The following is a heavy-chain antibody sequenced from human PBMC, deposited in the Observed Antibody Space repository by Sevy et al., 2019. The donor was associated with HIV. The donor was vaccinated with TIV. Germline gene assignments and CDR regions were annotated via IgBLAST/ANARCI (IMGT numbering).Heavy chain of an antibody. CDR2: IKQDGSEK. J-gene: IGHJ2*01. V-gene: IGHV3-7*01. CDR1: GFTFSSHW. CDR3: ARDGPGEAVEASTYWFFDL. Sequence: GGSLRLSCAASGFTFSSHWMSWVRQAPGKGLEWVAMIKQDGSEKYYVDSVKGRFTISRDNAKNSLFLQMNSLRAEDTAGYYCARDGPGEAVEASTYWFFDLWGRGTLVTVSS. D-gene: IGHD6-19*01.